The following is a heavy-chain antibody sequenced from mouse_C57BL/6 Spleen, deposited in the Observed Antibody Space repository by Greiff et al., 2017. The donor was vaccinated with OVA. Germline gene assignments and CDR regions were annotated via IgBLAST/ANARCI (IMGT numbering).Heavy chain of an antibody. CDR1: GFTFSDYY. Sequence: EVHLVESEGGLVQPGSSMKLSCTASGFTFSDYYMAWVRQVPEKGLEWVANINYDGSSTYYLDSLKSRFIISRDNAKNILYLQMSSLKSEDTATYYCARGNWDGVLFFDYWGQGTTLTVSS. CDR2: INYDGSST. D-gene: IGHD4-1*01. CDR3: ARGNWDGVLFFDY. J-gene: IGHJ2*01. V-gene: IGHV5-16*01.